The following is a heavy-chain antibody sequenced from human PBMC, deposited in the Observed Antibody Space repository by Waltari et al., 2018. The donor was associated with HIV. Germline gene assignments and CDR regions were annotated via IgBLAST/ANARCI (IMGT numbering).Heavy chain of an antibody. CDR1: GFTFSSYS. V-gene: IGHV3-21*01. CDR3: ARDRDGYNSDY. J-gene: IGHJ4*02. CDR2: ISSSSSYI. D-gene: IGHD5-12*01. Sequence: EVQLVESGGGLVKPGGSLRLSCAASGFTFSSYSMIWVRQAPGKGLEWVSSISSSSSYIYYADSVKGRFTISRDNAKNSLYLQMNSLRAEDTAVYYCARDRDGYNSDYWGQGTLVTVSS.